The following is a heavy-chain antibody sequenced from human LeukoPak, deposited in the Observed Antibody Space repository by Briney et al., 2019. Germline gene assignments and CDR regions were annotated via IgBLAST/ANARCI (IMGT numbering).Heavy chain of an antibody. J-gene: IGHJ4*02. CDR3: AKDRISMVRSSDIDN. CDR2: ISYDGSNK. V-gene: IGHV3-30-3*01. Sequence: GGSLRLSCAASGFTFSSYAMHWVRQAPGKGLEWVAVISYDGSNKYYADSVKGRFTISRDNSKNTLYLQMNSLRAEDTAVYYCAKDRISMVRSSDIDNWGQETLVTVSS. CDR1: GFTFSSYA. D-gene: IGHD3-10*01.